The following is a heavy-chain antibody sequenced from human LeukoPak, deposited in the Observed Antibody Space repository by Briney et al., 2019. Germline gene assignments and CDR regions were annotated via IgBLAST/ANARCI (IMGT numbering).Heavy chain of an antibody. J-gene: IGHJ6*03. D-gene: IGHD3-10*01. Sequence: PSETLSLTCAVYGGSFSGYYWSWIRQPPGKGLEWIGEINHSGSTNYNPSLKSRVTISVDTSKNQFSLKLSSVTAADTAVYYCARLGLTMVRGANYYYYYMDVWGKGTTVTISS. CDR2: INHSGST. CDR1: GGSFSGYY. V-gene: IGHV4-34*01. CDR3: ARLGLTMVRGANYYYYYMDV.